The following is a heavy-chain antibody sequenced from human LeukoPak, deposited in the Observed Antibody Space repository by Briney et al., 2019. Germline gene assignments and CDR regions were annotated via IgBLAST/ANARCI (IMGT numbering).Heavy chain of an antibody. Sequence: PSETLSLTCAVYGGSFSGYYWSWIRQPPGKGLEWIGEINHSGSTNYNPSLKSRVTISVDTSKNQFSLKLSSVTAADTAVYYCARRKRGAMIVVVNRIFDYWGQGTLVTASS. CDR3: ARRKRGAMIVVVNRIFDY. J-gene: IGHJ4*02. D-gene: IGHD3-22*01. CDR1: GGSFSGYY. CDR2: INHSGST. V-gene: IGHV4-34*01.